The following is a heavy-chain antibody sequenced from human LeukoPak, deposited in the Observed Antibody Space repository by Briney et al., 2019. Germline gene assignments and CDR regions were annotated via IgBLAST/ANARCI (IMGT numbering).Heavy chain of an antibody. Sequence: PGGSLRLSCAASGFTFRNYVIHWVRQAPGKGLEWVAVTSSDLNVKLYADSVKGRFTISRDNAKNSLYLQMNSLRAEDTALYYCAKGATFGVVINFDYWGQGTLVTVSS. V-gene: IGHV3-30*18. CDR3: AKGATFGVVINFDY. CDR2: TSSDLNVK. CDR1: GFTFRNYV. J-gene: IGHJ4*02. D-gene: IGHD3-3*01.